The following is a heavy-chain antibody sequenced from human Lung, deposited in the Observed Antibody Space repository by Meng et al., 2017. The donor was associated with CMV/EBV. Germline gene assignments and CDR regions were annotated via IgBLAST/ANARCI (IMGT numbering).Heavy chain of an antibody. CDR3: AKESSGFDY. D-gene: IGHD6-19*01. V-gene: IGHV3-9*01. J-gene: IGHJ4*02. CDR2: ISWNSGTI. CDR1: GFTFDDYA. Sequence: GGSXRLCCAASGFTFDDYAMHRVRQAPGKGLEWVSGISWNSGTIGYANSVKGRFTISRDNAKNSLYLQMNSLRAEDTALYYCAKESSGFDYWGQGTLVTVSS.